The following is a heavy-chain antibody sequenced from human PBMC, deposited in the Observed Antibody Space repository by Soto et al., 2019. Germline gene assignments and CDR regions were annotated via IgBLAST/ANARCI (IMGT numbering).Heavy chain of an antibody. CDR3: ARQDSEDIAATITLVDI. D-gene: IGHD5-12*01. CDR2: IYYSGNT. Sequence: ASETLSLTCTGSGGSISSSSYYWGWIRQPPGKGLEWIGSIYYSGNTYYNPSLKSRVTISVDTSKNQFSLKLSSVTAADTAVYYCARQDSEDIAATITLVDIWGQGTLVTVS. V-gene: IGHV4-39*01. CDR1: GGSISSSSYY. J-gene: IGHJ3*02.